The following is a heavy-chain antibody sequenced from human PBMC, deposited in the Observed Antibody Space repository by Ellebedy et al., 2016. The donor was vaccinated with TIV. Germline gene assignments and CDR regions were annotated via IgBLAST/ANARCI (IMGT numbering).Heavy chain of an antibody. J-gene: IGHJ4*02. V-gene: IGHV3-7*03. CDR2: IKQDGSEK. D-gene: IGHD1-1*01. Sequence: GESLKISXAASGFTFSTYWMSWVRQAPGKGLEWVASIKQDGSEKYYVDSVKGRFSISRDNAKNSLSLQMDSLRAEDTAVYYCARYRFFNNARYAYFDYWGQGTLVTVSS. CDR3: ARYRFFNNARYAYFDY. CDR1: GFTFSTYW.